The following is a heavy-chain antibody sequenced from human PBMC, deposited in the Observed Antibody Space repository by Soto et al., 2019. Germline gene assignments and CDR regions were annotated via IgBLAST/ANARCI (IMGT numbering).Heavy chain of an antibody. CDR1: GVSIGSHF. Sequence: QVQLQESGPRLVKPSETLSLTCSVSGVSIGSHFWSWIRQAPGKGPELVGYIYHTVNTSYNPALKSRVTISMDTSENQLSLQLSSVTAADTAVYYCARLQYTVVTALDIWGQGTMVTVSS. J-gene: IGHJ3*02. CDR3: ARLQYTVVTALDI. D-gene: IGHD2-15*01. V-gene: IGHV4-59*11. CDR2: IYHTVNT.